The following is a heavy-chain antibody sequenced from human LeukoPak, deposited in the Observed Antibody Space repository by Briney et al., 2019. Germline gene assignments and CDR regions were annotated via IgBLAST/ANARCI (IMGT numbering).Heavy chain of an antibody. CDR3: ARACQDRVVIHYYYYYMDV. J-gene: IGHJ6*03. V-gene: IGHV4-34*01. CDR2: INHSGST. CDR1: GGSFSGYY. Sequence: SETLSLTCAVYGGSFSGYYWSWIRQPPGKGLEWIGEINHSGSTNYNPSLKSRVTISVDTSKNQFSLKLSSVTAADTSVYYCARACQDRVVIHYYYYYMDVWGKGTTVTVSS. D-gene: IGHD2-2*01.